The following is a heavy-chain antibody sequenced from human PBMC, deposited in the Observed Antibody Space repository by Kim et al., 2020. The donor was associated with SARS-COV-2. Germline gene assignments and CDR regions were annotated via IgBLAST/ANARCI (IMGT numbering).Heavy chain of an antibody. Sequence: PSLKSRVTISVDTSKNQFSLKLSSVTAADTAVYYCARDPYYYGSGSPDYWGQGTLVTVSS. V-gene: IGHV4-34*01. J-gene: IGHJ4*02. CDR3: ARDPYYYGSGSPDY. D-gene: IGHD3-10*01.